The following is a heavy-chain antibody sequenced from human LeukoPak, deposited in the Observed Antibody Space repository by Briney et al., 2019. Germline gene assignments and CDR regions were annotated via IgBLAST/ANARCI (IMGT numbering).Heavy chain of an antibody. CDR3: ARWTTVKEFDY. CDR1: GYTFTGYY. J-gene: IGHJ4*02. V-gene: IGHV1-18*04. Sequence: ASVKVSCKASGYTFTGYYMHWVRQAPGQGLEWMGWISAYNGNTNYAQKLQGRVTMTTDTSTSTAYMELRSLRSDDTAVYYCARWTTVKEFDYWGQGTLVTVSP. CDR2: ISAYNGNT. D-gene: IGHD4-17*01.